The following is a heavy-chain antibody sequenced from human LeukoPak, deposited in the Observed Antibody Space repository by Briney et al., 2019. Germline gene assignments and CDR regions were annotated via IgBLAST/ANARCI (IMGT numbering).Heavy chain of an antibody. V-gene: IGHV1-69*13. D-gene: IGHD1-26*01. Sequence: ASVKVSCKASGGTFSSYAISWVRQAPGQGLEWMGGIIPIFGTANYAQKFQGGVTITADESTSTAYMELSSLRSEDTAVYYCARYITVGATYQHFDYWGQGTLVTVSS. CDR3: ARYITVGATYQHFDY. CDR2: IIPIFGTA. CDR1: GGTFSSYA. J-gene: IGHJ4*02.